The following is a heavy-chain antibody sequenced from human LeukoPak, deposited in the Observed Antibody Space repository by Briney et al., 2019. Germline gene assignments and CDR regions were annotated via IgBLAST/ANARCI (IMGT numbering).Heavy chain of an antibody. CDR1: GFTFSSYA. J-gene: IGHJ4*02. CDR3: ARGQWWLTDY. CDR2: ISYDGSNK. V-gene: IGHV3-30-3*01. Sequence: QPGRSSRLSCAASGFTFSSYAMHWVRQAPGKGLEWVAVISYDGSNKYYADVTKGRFTISRDNSKNTLYLQMNSLRAEDTAVYYCARGQWWLTDYWGQGTMVTVSS. D-gene: IGHD2-15*01.